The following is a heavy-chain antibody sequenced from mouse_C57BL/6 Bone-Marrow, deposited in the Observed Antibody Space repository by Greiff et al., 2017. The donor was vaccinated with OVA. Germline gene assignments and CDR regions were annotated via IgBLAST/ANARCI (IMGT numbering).Heavy chain of an antibody. D-gene: IGHD1-1*01. V-gene: IGHV1-81*01. CDR1: GYTFTSYG. Sequence: QVQLKESGAELARPGASVKLSCKASGYTFTSYGISWVKQRTGPGLEWLGEIYPRSGNTYYNEKFQGKATLTADTSASTAYMELRSRTSEYSAVDVCARPLYGSILYYAMDYWGQGTSVTVSS. J-gene: IGHJ4*01. CDR2: IYPRSGNT. CDR3: ARPLYGSILYYAMDY.